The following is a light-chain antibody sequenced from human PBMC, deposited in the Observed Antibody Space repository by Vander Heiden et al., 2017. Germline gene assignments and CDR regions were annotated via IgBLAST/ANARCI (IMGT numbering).Light chain of an antibody. J-gene: IGKJ1*01. Sequence: DIQMTQSPSSLSASVGDRVTITCRASQSISSYLNWYQQKPGTAPKLLIYAASSFQSGVPSRFSGSGSGTDFTLTISRLQPEDFATYYCQQSDSTHQTFGQGTKVEIK. CDR2: AAS. CDR3: QQSDSTHQT. V-gene: IGKV1-39*01. CDR1: QSISSY.